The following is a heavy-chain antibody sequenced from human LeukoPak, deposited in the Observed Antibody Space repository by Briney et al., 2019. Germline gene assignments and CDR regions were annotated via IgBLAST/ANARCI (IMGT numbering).Heavy chain of an antibody. CDR1: GFTFSNAW. CDR3: TTDSERSGWPAGGY. D-gene: IGHD6-19*01. J-gene: IGHJ4*02. Sequence: GGSLRLSCEASGFTFSNAWMSWVRQAPGKGLEWVGRIKSKTDGGTTDYAAPVKGRFSISRDDSKNTLYLQMNSLKTEDTAVYYCTTDSERSGWPAGGYWGQGTLVTVSS. CDR2: IKSKTDGGTT. V-gene: IGHV3-15*01.